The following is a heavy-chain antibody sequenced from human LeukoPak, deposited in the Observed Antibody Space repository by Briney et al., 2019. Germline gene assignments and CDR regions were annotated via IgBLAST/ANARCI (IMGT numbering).Heavy chain of an antibody. CDR3: ARDRWAAAGYYYYYMDV. Sequence: SETLSLTCTVSGGSISSYYWSWIRQPPGKGLEWIGYIYYSGSTNYNPSLKSRVTISVDTSKNQFSLKLSSVTAADTALYYCARDRWAAAGYYYYYMDVWGKGTTVTVSS. J-gene: IGHJ6*03. V-gene: IGHV4-59*01. CDR1: GGSISSYY. D-gene: IGHD6-13*01. CDR2: IYYSGST.